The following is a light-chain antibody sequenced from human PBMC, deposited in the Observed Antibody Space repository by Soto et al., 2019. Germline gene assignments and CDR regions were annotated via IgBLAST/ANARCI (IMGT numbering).Light chain of an antibody. CDR2: AAS. V-gene: IGKV1-12*01. CDR1: QGISSW. Sequence: DLQMTQSPSSVSASVGDRVTITCRASQGISSWLAWYQQKPGKAPKLLIYAASSLQSGVPSRFTGTGSGTDFTPTISSLQPEAFATYYCQHANGFPRSVTFGQGTRLEI. CDR3: QHANGFPRSVT. J-gene: IGKJ5*01.